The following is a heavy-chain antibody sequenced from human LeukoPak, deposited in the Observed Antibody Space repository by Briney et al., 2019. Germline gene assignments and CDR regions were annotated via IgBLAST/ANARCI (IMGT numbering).Heavy chain of an antibody. CDR1: GGSISSSSYY. CDR3: ARGRYSYGDYYYYYMDV. J-gene: IGHJ6*03. V-gene: IGHV4-39*07. D-gene: IGHD5-18*01. Sequence: PSETLSLTCTVSGGSISSSSYYWGWIRQPPGKGLEWIGSIYYSGSTYYNPSLKSRVTISVDTSKNQFSLKLSSVTAADTAVYYCARGRYSYGDYYYYYMDVWGKGTTVTVSS. CDR2: IYYSGST.